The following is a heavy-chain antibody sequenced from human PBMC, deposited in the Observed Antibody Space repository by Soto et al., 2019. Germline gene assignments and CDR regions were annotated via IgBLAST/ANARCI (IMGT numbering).Heavy chain of an antibody. J-gene: IGHJ4*02. D-gene: IGHD6-19*01. CDR2: ISGNGGDYT. Sequence: KGLEWGSAISGNGGDYTYSADSVKGRFTISRDNSTNTLYLQMNSLRSDNTAVYYCARGTSRAGAGRPDFEYWRQGTLVTVSS. V-gene: IGHV3-23*01. CDR3: ARGTSRAGAGRPDFEY.